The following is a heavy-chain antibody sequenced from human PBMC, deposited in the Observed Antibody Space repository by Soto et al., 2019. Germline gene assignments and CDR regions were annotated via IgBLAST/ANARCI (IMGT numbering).Heavy chain of an antibody. Sequence: ASVKVSCKASGYTFTSYYMHWVRQAPGQGLEWMGIINPSGGSTSYAQKFQGRVTMTRDTSTSTAYMELSSLRSEDTAVYYCARPNPEGDAFDIWGQGTMVTVSS. CDR3: ARPNPEGDAFDI. CDR1: GYTFTSYY. CDR2: INPSGGST. J-gene: IGHJ3*02. V-gene: IGHV1-46*01.